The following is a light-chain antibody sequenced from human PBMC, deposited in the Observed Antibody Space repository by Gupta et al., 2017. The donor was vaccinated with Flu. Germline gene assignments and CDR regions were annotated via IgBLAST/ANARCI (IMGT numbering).Light chain of an antibody. V-gene: IGLV1-44*01. CDR3: AAWDDSLNANWV. J-gene: IGLJ3*02. Sequence: QSVLTQPLSASGTPGQRVTISCSGSSSNIGSNTVNWYQQLPGTAPKLLIYSNNQRPSGVPDRFSGSKSGTSASLAISGLQSEDEADYYCAAWDDSLNANWVFGGGTKLTVL. CDR1: SSNIGSNT. CDR2: SNN.